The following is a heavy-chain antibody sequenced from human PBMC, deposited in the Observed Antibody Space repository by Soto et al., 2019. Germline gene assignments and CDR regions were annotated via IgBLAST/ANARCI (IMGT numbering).Heavy chain of an antibody. D-gene: IGHD3-9*01. CDR3: AKGDYDILTGHYYYYYMDV. J-gene: IGHJ6*03. CDR1: GFTFSSYA. V-gene: IGHV3-23*01. CDR2: ISGSGGST. Sequence: GGSLRLSCAASGFTFSSYAMSWVRQAPGKGLEWVSAISGSGGSTYYADSVKGRFTISRDNSKNTLYLQMNSLRAEDTAVYYCAKGDYDILTGHYYYYYMDVWGKGTTVTVSS.